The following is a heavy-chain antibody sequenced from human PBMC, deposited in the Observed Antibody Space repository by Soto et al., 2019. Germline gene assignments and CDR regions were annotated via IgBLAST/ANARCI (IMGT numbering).Heavy chain of an antibody. CDR1: GFTFSSYG. V-gene: IGHV3-30*18. CDR3: AKDQDSNYLDLDY. J-gene: IGHJ4*02. D-gene: IGHD4-4*01. CDR2: ISYDGSNK. Sequence: PGGSLRLSCAASGFTFSSYGMHWVRQAPGKGLEWVAVISYDGSNKYYADSVKGRFTISRDNSKNTLYLQMNSLRAEDTAVYYCAKDQDSNYLDLDYWGQRTLVTVSS.